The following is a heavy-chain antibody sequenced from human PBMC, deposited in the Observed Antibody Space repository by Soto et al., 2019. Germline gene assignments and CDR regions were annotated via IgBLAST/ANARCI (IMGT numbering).Heavy chain of an antibody. J-gene: IGHJ3*01. V-gene: IGHV3-48*01. CDR2: IGIGSSTK. D-gene: IGHD3-22*01. Sequence: GGSLRLSCTASGFTFSRHAMNWVRQAPGKGLEWVSYIGIGSSTKYYADSVKGRFTISRDNAKNSLYLQMNSLRAEDTAVYYCARDQLYYNDISGRPLNAFDVWGQGTMVTVSS. CDR3: ARDQLYYNDISGRPLNAFDV. CDR1: GFTFSRHA.